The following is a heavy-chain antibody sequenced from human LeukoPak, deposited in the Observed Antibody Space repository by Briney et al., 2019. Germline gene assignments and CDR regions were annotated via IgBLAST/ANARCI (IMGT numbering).Heavy chain of an antibody. D-gene: IGHD3-10*01. V-gene: IGHV3-53*01. CDR3: ARVSGGTYYYGSGTYTYFDY. CDR2: IYSDNT. Sequence: PGGSLRLSCTVSGFTVSSNSMSWVRQAPGKGLEWVSFIYSDNTHYSDSVKGRFIISRDNSKNTLYLQMNSLRAEDTALYYCARVSGGTYYYGSGTYTYFDYWGQGTLVTVSS. CDR1: GFTVSSNS. J-gene: IGHJ4*02.